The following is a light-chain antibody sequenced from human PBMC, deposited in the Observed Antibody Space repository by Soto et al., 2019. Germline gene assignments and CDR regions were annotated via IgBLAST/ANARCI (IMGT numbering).Light chain of an antibody. Sequence: ETVLTQSPGTLSLSPGERATLSCRASQTIRSNYLAWYRQTPGQAPRLLIYGASNRATGIADRFSGSGSATDFTLIISRLEPDDFALYYCQQYGSSPWTFGQGTKVEIK. V-gene: IGKV3-20*01. J-gene: IGKJ1*01. CDR1: QTIRSNY. CDR2: GAS. CDR3: QQYGSSPWT.